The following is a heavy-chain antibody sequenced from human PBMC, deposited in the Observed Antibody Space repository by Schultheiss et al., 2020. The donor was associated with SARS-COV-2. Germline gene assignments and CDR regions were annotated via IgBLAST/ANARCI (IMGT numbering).Heavy chain of an antibody. CDR1: GYTFTSYG. D-gene: IGHD1-26*01. V-gene: IGHV1-69*13. CDR2: IIPIFGTA. CDR3: ARQSGSYSYYYYGMDV. Sequence: SVKVSCKASGYTFTSYGINWVRQAPGQGLEWMGGIIPIFGTANYAQKFQGRVTITADESTSTAYMELSSLRSEDTAVYYCARQSGSYSYYYYGMDVWGQGTTVTVSS. J-gene: IGHJ6*02.